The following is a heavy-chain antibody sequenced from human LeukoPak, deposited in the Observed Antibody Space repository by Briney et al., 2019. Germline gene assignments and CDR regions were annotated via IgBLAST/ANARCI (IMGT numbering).Heavy chain of an antibody. J-gene: IGHJ4*02. CDR1: GFTFSSYW. CDR3: ARDPKFGAPDYFDS. CDR2: IEQDGSEK. Sequence: GGSLRLSCAASGFTFSSYWMSWVRQAPGKGLEWVANIEQDGSEKYYVDSVKGRFTISRDNFKNALYLEMDSLKTEDTAVYYCARDPKFGAPDYFDSWGQGTLVTVSS. D-gene: IGHD4/OR15-4a*01. V-gene: IGHV3-7*01.